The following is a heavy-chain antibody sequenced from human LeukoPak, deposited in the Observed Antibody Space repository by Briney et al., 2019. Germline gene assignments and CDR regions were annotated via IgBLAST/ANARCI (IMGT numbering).Heavy chain of an antibody. Sequence: ASVKVSCKACGYTFTSYAMNWVRQAPGQGLEWMGGINTNTGNPTYAQGFTGRFVFSLDTSVSTAYLQISSLKAEDTAVYYCARDDYDSSGDALDIWGQGTMVTVSS. CDR1: GYTFTSYA. D-gene: IGHD3-22*01. J-gene: IGHJ3*02. CDR2: INTNTGNP. V-gene: IGHV7-4-1*02. CDR3: ARDDYDSSGDALDI.